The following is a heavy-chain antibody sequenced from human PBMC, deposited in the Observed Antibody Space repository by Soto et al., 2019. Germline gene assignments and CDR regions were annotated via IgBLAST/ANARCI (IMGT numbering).Heavy chain of an antibody. CDR2: INHSGST. Sequence: QVQLQQWGAGLLKPSETLSLTCAVYGGSFSGYYWSWIRQPPGKGLEWIGEINHSGSTNYNPSLKSRVTLSVDTSKNQFSLKLSSVTAADTAVYYCALAGANSYYDFWSGREGGYYFDYRGQGTLVTVSS. CDR1: GGSFSGYY. CDR3: ALAGANSYYDFWSGREGGYYFDY. V-gene: IGHV4-34*01. D-gene: IGHD3-3*01. J-gene: IGHJ4*02.